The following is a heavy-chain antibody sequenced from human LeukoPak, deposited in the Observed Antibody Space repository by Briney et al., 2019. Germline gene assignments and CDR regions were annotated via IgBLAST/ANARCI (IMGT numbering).Heavy chain of an antibody. CDR3: ARDATGGSGSYIWFDP. J-gene: IGHJ5*02. V-gene: IGHV3-11*01. CDR2: ISSSGSTI. Sequence: SGGSLRLSCAASGFTSSDYYMSWIRQAPGKGLEWVSYISSSGSTIYYADSVKGRFTISRDNAKNSLYLQMNSLRAEDTAVYYCARDATGGSGSYIWFDPWGQGTLVTVSS. CDR1: GFTSSDYY. D-gene: IGHD3-10*01.